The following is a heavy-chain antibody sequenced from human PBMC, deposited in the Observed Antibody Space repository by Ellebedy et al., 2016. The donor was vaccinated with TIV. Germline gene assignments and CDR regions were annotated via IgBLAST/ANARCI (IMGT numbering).Heavy chain of an antibody. V-gene: IGHV1-8*01. D-gene: IGHD6-13*01. CDR1: GYIFTTYD. Sequence: AASVKVSCKASGYIFTTYDINWVRQATGQGLEWMGWMNPNSTNTGYAQKLQGRVTMTTDTSTSTAYMELRSLRSDDTAVYYCARLKGSSWYVETRGGYYFDYWGQGTLVTVSS. CDR3: ARLKGSSWYVETRGGYYFDY. CDR2: MNPNSTNT. J-gene: IGHJ4*02.